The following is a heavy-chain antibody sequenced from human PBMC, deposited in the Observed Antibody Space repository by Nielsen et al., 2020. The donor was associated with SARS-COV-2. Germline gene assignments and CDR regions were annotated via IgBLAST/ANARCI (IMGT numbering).Heavy chain of an antibody. CDR1: GFSLSNARMG. CDR2: IHYTGSA. J-gene: IGHJ6*02. CDR3: VRDTLAHGLDV. V-gene: IGHV4-31*03. Sequence: SGPTLVKPTETLTLTCTVSGFSLSNARMGVSWIRQPPGRGPEWIGNIHYTGSANYSPSLKSRLSMSLEASRNQFSLSVKSMTAADSAEYYCVRDTLAHGLDVWGQGITVTVSS.